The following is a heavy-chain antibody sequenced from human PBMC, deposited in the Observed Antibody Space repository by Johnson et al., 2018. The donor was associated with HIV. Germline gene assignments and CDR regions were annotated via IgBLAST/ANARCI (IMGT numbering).Heavy chain of an antibody. CDR1: GFTFDDYA. V-gene: IGHV3-9*01. J-gene: IGHJ3*02. Sequence: QLVESGGGVVQPGRSLRLSCAASGFTFDDYAMHWVRQAPGKGLEWVSGISWNSGSIGYADSVKGRFTISRDNAKNSLYLQMNSLRTEDTAVYYCTTPYSSRWHAKNTFDIWGQGTMVTVSS. CDR2: ISWNSGSI. D-gene: IGHD6-13*01. CDR3: TTPYSSRWHAKNTFDI.